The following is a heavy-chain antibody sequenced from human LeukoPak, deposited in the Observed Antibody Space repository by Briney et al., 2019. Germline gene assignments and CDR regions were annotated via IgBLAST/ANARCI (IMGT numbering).Heavy chain of an antibody. D-gene: IGHD1-26*01. CDR3: ARHTPGTYSFDY. V-gene: IGHV4-4*09. CDR2: IYTSGST. CDR1: GGSITSYY. J-gene: IGHJ4*02. Sequence: PSETLSLTCTVSGGSITSYYWSWIREPPGKGLEWSGYIYTSGSTNYNPSLKSRVTISVDTSKNQFSLKLSSVTAADTAVYYCARHTPGTYSFDYWGQGTLVTVSS.